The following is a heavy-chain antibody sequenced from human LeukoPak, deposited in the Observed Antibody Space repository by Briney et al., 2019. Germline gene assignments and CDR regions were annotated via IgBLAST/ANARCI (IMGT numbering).Heavy chain of an antibody. Sequence: QPGGSLRLSCAASGFTFSSYGMHWVRQAPGKGLEWVAFIRYDGSNKYYAESVKGRFTISRDNSKNTLYLQMNSLRAEDTAVYYCAKAPTYSNYNYWGQGTLVTVSS. CDR3: AKAPTYSNYNY. CDR1: GFTFSSYG. D-gene: IGHD4-11*01. CDR2: IRYDGSNK. V-gene: IGHV3-30*02. J-gene: IGHJ4*02.